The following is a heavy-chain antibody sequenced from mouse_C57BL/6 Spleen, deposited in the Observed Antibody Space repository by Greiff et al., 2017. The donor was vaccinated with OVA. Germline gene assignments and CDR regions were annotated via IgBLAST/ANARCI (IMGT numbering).Heavy chain of an antibody. J-gene: IGHJ4*01. CDR3: ARGGSSYEVLDY. D-gene: IGHD1-1*01. V-gene: IGHV2-5*01. Sequence: VQGVESGPGLVQPSQSLSITCTVSGFSLTSYGVHWVRQSPGKGLEWLGVIWRGGSTDYNAAFMSRLSITKDNSKSQVFFKMNSLQADDTAIYYCARGGSSYEVLDYWGQGTSVTVSS. CDR1: GFSLTSYG. CDR2: IWRGGST.